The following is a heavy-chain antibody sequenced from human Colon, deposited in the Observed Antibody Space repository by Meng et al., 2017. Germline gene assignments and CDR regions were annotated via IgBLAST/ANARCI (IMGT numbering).Heavy chain of an antibody. Sequence: VHLGDPGGGFVQHGGSLRLACTPSGFTFTTAWMTWVRRTPGRGLEWVGRIKSNNDGGTTDSAAPVKGRFTISRDDSKSTLYLQMNSLKIEDTAMYYCGTDIYDWGQGTLVTVSS. CDR3: GTDIYD. CDR2: IKSNNDGGTT. J-gene: IGHJ4*02. CDR1: GFTFTTAW. D-gene: IGHD2/OR15-2a*01. V-gene: IGHV3-15*01.